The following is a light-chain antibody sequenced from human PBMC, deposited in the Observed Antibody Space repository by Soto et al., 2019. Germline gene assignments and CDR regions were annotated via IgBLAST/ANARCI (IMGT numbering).Light chain of an antibody. CDR2: DAS. V-gene: IGKV3-11*01. J-gene: IGKJ1*01. Sequence: EIVLTQSPATLSLSPGERATLSCRASQSVSSYLAWYQQKPGQAPRLLIYDASNRATGIPARFSGSGSGTDFTLTISSLQAEDFATYYCLQYSTYPWTFGQGTKVEIK. CDR3: LQYSTYPWT. CDR1: QSVSSY.